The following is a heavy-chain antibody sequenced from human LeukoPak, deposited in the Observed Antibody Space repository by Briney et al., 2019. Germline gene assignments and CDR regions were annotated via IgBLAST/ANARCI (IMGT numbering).Heavy chain of an antibody. V-gene: IGHV3-48*01. CDR2: VSDSGSTV. J-gene: IGHJ4*02. Sequence: PGGSLGLSCAASGFTFGDHIMNWVRQLPGKRLEWVAYVSDSGSTVYYADSVKGRFTVSRDNGKSSLYLQMNSLRVEDTALYYCVRQFASWGQGTLVTVSS. CDR3: VRQFAS. CDR1: GFTFGDHI.